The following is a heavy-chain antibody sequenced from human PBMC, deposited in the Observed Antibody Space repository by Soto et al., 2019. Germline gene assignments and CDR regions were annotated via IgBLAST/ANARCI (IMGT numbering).Heavy chain of an antibody. Sequence: PGGSLRLSCAASGFTFSDYYISWIRQAPGKGLEWVSYISSSGTIIYHADSVKGRFTISRDNAKNSLFLQMNSLRAEDTAVYYCARGKSIFYGMDVWGQGTTVTVSS. V-gene: IGHV3-11*01. D-gene: IGHD2-15*01. J-gene: IGHJ6*02. CDR3: ARGKSIFYGMDV. CDR1: GFTFSDYY. CDR2: ISSSGTII.